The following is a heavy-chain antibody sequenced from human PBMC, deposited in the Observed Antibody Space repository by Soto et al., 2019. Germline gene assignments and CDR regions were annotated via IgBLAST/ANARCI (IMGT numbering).Heavy chain of an antibody. CDR3: ARDRGIAARPGWGRMDV. V-gene: IGHV3-21*01. CDR1: GFTFSSYS. J-gene: IGHJ6*02. D-gene: IGHD6-6*01. Sequence: EVQLVESGGGLVKPGGSLRLSCAASGFTFSSYSMNWVRQAQGKGLEWVSSISSSSSYIYYAYSVKGRFTISRDNAKNSLYLQMSSLGAESSAVYYCARDRGIAARPGWGRMDVWGQGTTVTVSS. CDR2: ISSSSSYI.